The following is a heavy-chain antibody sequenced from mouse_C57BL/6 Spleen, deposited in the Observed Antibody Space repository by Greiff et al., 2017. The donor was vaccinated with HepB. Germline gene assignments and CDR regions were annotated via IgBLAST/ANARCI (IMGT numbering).Heavy chain of an antibody. Sequence: EVNLVESGEGLVKPGGSLKLSCAASGFTFSSYAMSWVRQTPEKRLEWVAYISSGGDYIYYADTVKGRFTISRDNARNTLYQQMSSLKSEDTAMYYCTRDGGGSSHWYFDGWGTGTTVTVSS. V-gene: IGHV5-9-1*02. CDR2: ISSGGDYI. J-gene: IGHJ1*03. CDR1: GFTFSSYA. D-gene: IGHD1-1*01. CDR3: TRDGGGSSHWYFDG.